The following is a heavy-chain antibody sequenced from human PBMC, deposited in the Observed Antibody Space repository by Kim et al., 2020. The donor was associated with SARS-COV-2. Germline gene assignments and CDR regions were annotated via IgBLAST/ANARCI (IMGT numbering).Heavy chain of an antibody. CDR1: GGSISSYY. CDR2: IYYSGST. CDR3: AREVRGVINGNWFDP. V-gene: IGHV4-59*08. D-gene: IGHD3-10*01. Sequence: SETLSLTCTVSGGSISSYYWSWIRQPPGKGLEWIGYIYYSGSTNYNPSLKSRVTISVDTSKNQFSLKLSSVTAADTAVYYCAREVRGVINGNWFDPWGQGTLVTVSS. J-gene: IGHJ5*02.